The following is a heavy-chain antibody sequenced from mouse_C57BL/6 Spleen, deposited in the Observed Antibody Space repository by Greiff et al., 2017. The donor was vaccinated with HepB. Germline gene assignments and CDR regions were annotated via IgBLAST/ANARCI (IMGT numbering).Heavy chain of an antibody. V-gene: IGHV8-12*01. D-gene: IGHD2-4*01. CDR2: TYWDDDK. J-gene: IGHJ2*01. CDR1: GFSLTTSGMG. CDR3: ARRIYYDYDVGYFDY. Sequence: QVTLQESGPGILQSSQTLSLSCSFSGFSLTTSGMGVSWLRQPSGKGLEWLAHTYWDDDKCYNPSLKSRLTISKDTSRNKVFLKITSMDTADTATDYCARRIYYDYDVGYFDYWGQGTTLTVSS.